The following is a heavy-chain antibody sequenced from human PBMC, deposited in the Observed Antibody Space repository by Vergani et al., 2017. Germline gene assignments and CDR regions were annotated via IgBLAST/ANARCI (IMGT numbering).Heavy chain of an antibody. D-gene: IGHD6-6*01. CDR1: GGSISSGSYY. J-gene: IGHJ4*02. V-gene: IGHV4-61*02. CDR2: IYTSGST. CDR3: ARDFYSSSPRGYYFDY. Sequence: QVQLQESGPGLVKPSQTLSLTCTVSGGSISSGSYYWSWIRQPAGKGLEWIGRIYTSGSTNYNPSLKSRVTISVDTSKNQFSLKLSSVTAADTAVYYCARDFYSSSPRGYYFDYWGQGTLVTVSS.